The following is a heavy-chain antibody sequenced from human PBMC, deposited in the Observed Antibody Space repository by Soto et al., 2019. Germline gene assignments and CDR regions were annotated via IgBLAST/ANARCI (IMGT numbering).Heavy chain of an antibody. V-gene: IGHV1-8*01. CDR3: ARGGSGSYSYYYYGMDV. D-gene: IGHD3-10*01. CDR1: GYTFTSYD. Sequence: VASVKVSCKASGYTFTSYDINWVRQATGQGLEWMGWMNPNSGNTGYAQKFQGRVTMTRNTSISTAYMELSSLRSEDTAVYYCARGGSGSYSYYYYGMDVWGQGTTVTVSS. J-gene: IGHJ6*02. CDR2: MNPNSGNT.